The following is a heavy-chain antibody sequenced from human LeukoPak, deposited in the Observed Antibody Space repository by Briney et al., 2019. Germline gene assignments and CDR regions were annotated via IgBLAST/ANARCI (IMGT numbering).Heavy chain of an antibody. D-gene: IGHD2-15*01. Sequence: RTSETLSLTCTVSGGSISSYYWSWIRQPAGKGLEWIGRIYTSGSTNYNPSLKSRVTMSVDTSKNRFSLKLGSVTAADTAVYYCAGGPLGYCSGGSCYWFDPWGQGTLVTVSS. CDR2: IYTSGST. J-gene: IGHJ5*02. V-gene: IGHV4-4*07. CDR3: AGGPLGYCSGGSCYWFDP. CDR1: GGSISSYY.